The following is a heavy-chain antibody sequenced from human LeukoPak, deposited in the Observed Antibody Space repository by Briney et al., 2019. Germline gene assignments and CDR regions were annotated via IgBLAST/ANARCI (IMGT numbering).Heavy chain of an antibody. V-gene: IGHV4-59*01. D-gene: IGHD5-18*01. CDR2: VYYSGST. CDR3: ATGAGYSYAYSFDY. CDR1: GGSISSYY. J-gene: IGHJ4*02. Sequence: PSETLSLTCTVSGGSISSYYWSWIRQLPGKGLEWIGYVYYSGSTNHNPSLKSRVTISVDTPKNQFSLKLTSVTAADTAVYYCATGAGYSYAYSFDYWGQGILVTVSS.